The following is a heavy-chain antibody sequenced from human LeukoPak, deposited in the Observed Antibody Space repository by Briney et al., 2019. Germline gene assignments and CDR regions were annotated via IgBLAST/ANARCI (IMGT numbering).Heavy chain of an antibody. CDR2: ISSSSTYT. Sequence: GGSLRLSCAASGFTFSDYYMSWIRQAPGKGLEWVSDISSSSTYTNYADSVKGRFTISRDNARNPLYLQMNSLRAEDTAVYYCARVWSTVTPSAFDIWGQGTMVTVSS. V-gene: IGHV3-11*06. D-gene: IGHD4-17*01. CDR3: ARVWSTVTPSAFDI. CDR1: GFTFSDYY. J-gene: IGHJ3*02.